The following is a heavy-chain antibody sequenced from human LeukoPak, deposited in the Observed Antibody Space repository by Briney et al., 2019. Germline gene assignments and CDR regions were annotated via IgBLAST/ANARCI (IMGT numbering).Heavy chain of an antibody. V-gene: IGHV3-7*01. Sequence: TGGSLRLSCAASGFTFSTYWMSWVCQAPGKGLEWVANINQDGSEKSYVDSVKGRFTISRDNAKKSLYLQMNSLRAEDTAVYYCARDRVNYFDYWGQGTLVTVSS. D-gene: IGHD3-10*01. J-gene: IGHJ4*02. CDR1: GFTFSTYW. CDR2: INQDGSEK. CDR3: ARDRVNYFDY.